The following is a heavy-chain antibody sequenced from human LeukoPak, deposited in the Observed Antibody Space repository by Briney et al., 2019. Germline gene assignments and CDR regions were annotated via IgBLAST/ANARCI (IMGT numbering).Heavy chain of an antibody. Sequence: SSETLSLTCAVYGGSFSGYYWSWIRQPPGKGLEWIGEINHSGSTNYNPSLKSRVTISVDTSKNQFSLKLSSVTAADTAVYYCARLPSGSTPRISFDYWGQGTLVTVSS. D-gene: IGHD1-26*01. CDR3: ARLPSGSTPRISFDY. CDR2: INHSGST. V-gene: IGHV4-34*01. CDR1: GGSFSGYY. J-gene: IGHJ4*02.